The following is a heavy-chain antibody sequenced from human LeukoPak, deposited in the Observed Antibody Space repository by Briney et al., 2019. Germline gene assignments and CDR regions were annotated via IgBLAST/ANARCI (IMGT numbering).Heavy chain of an antibody. CDR3: ARDAPYSSGWYGDGFDY. V-gene: IGHV3-20*04. D-gene: IGHD6-19*01. J-gene: IGHJ4*02. CDR1: GFTFDDYA. CDR2: INWNGGST. Sequence: PGGSLRLSCAASGFTFDDYAMSWVRQVPGKGLEWVSGINWNGGSTGYADSVKGRFTISRDNAKNSLYLQMNSLRAEDTASYYCARDAPYSSGWYGDGFDYWGQGTLVTVSS.